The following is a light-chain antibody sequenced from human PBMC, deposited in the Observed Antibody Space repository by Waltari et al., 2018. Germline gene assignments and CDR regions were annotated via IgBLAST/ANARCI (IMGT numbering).Light chain of an antibody. CDR1: QSVTNY. V-gene: IGKV3-11*01. CDR3: QQRGTWPPIT. CDR2: HAS. Sequence: EIVLTQSPGILSLSPGETATLSCRASQSVTNYLAWYQQRPGQAPRLRIYHASNRATGIPARFSASGSGTDFTLTINSLEPEDFAVYYCQQRGTWPPITFGQGTRLEIK. J-gene: IGKJ5*01.